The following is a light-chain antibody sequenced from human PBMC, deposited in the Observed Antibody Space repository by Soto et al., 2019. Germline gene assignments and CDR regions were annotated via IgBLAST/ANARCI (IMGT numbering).Light chain of an antibody. CDR3: SSYSSTTTLV. CDR2: DVN. Sequence: QSALTQPASVSGSPGPSITISCTGTSSDVGGYNYVSWYQQRPGKAPKLMIYDVNNRPSGVSNRFSASKSGNTASLTISGLQAEDEADYYCSSYSSTTTLVFGGGTKVTVL. CDR1: SSDVGGYNY. V-gene: IGLV2-14*01. J-gene: IGLJ3*02.